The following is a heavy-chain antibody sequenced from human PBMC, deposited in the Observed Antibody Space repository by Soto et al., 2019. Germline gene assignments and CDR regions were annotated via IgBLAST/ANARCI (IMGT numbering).Heavy chain of an antibody. V-gene: IGHV1-8*01. CDR1: GYSFTSLD. D-gene: IGHD1-26*01. CDR3: ARGVTAGVDY. J-gene: IGHJ4*02. Sequence: QVQPVQSGAEVREPGASVKVSCKASGYSFTSLDINWVRQTTGQGLEWMGWMQPRSGRTGYAQKFQGRVTMTRDTSINTAYMELSSLTSDDTAFYYCARGVTAGVDYWGQGTLVTVSS. CDR2: MQPRSGRT.